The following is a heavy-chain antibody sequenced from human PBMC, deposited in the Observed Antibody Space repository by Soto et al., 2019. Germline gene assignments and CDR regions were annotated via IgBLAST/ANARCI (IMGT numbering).Heavy chain of an antibody. Sequence: GGSLRLSCAASGFTFDDYTMHWVRQAPGKGLEWVSLISWDGGSTYYADSVKGRFTISRDNSKNSLYLQMNSLRTEDADLYYCAKDGGRQLWPWYFDLWGRGTLVTVSS. D-gene: IGHD5-18*01. CDR2: ISWDGGST. CDR1: GFTFDDYT. V-gene: IGHV3-43*01. CDR3: AKDGGRQLWPWYFDL. J-gene: IGHJ2*01.